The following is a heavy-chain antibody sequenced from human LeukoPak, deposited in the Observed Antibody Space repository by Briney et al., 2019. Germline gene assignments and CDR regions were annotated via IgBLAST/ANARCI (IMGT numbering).Heavy chain of an antibody. Sequence: GASVKVSCKASGYTLTSYYMHWVRQAPGQGLEWMGIINPSGGSTSYAQKFQGRVTMTRDTSTSTVYMELSSLRSEDTAVYYCARPIAAAGLFDYWGQGTLVTVSS. CDR3: ARPIAAAGLFDY. J-gene: IGHJ4*02. V-gene: IGHV1-46*01. CDR2: INPSGGST. D-gene: IGHD6-13*01. CDR1: GYTLTSYY.